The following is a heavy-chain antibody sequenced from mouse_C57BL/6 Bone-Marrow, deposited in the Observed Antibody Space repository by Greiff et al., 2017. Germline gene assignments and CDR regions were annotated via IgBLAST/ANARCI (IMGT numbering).Heavy chain of an antibody. CDR2: INPNNGGT. J-gene: IGHJ4*01. CDR1: GYTFTDYN. CDR3: ARVCYGKDAMDY. V-gene: IGHV1-18*01. D-gene: IGHD1-1*01. Sequence: EVQLQQSGPELVKPGASVKIPCKASGYTFTDYNMDWVKQSHGKSLEWIGDINPNNGGTIYNQKFKGKATLTVDKSSSTAYMELRSLTSEDTAVYYCARVCYGKDAMDYWGQGTSVTVSS.